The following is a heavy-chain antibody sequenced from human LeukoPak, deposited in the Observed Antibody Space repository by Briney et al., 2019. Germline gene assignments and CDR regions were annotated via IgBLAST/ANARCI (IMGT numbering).Heavy chain of an antibody. CDR3: TTEYYGGFDY. V-gene: IGHV3-15*07. J-gene: IGHJ4*02. Sequence: GGSLRLSCAASGFIFSNYGMNWVRQAPGKGLEWVGRVKNRGDGRTTDYAAPVKGRFTISRDDSKRTVYLQMNSLKTEDTAVYFCTTEYYGGFDYWGQGTLVTVSS. CDR2: VKNRGDGRTT. D-gene: IGHD3-16*01. CDR1: GFIFSNYG.